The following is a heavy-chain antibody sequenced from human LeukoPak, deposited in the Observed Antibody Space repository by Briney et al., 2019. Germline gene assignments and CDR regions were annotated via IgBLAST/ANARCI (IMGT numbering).Heavy chain of an antibody. Sequence: GESLKISCQGSGYSFTNYWIGWVRQMPGKGLEWMGIIYPGDSNTIYSPSFQGQVTISADKSLSTAYLQWSSLEASDSAMYFCARHSSHYSVWRSPGPGWDRSWYFDLWGRGTPVTVSS. V-gene: IGHV5-51*01. CDR3: ARHSSHYSVWRSPGPGWDRSWYFDL. D-gene: IGHD3-16*01. J-gene: IGHJ2*01. CDR2: IYPGDSNT. CDR1: GYSFTNYW.